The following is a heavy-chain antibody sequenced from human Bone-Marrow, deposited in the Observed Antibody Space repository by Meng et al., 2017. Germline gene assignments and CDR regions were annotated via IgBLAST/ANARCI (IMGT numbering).Heavy chain of an antibody. D-gene: IGHD6-19*01. V-gene: IGHV1-18*01. CDR2: ISAYNGNT. CDR1: GYTFTSYG. Sequence: ASVKVSCKASGYTFTSYGISWVRQAPGQGLEWMGWISAYNGNTNYAQKLQGRGTMTTDTSTSTAYMELRSLRSDDTAVYYCVRDGYSSGTQPNYFDYWGQGTLVTVSS. J-gene: IGHJ4*02. CDR3: VRDGYSSGTQPNYFDY.